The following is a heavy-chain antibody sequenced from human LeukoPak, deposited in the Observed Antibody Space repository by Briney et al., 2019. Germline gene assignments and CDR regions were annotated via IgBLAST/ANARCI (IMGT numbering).Heavy chain of an antibody. Sequence: GESLKISCKGSGYSFTSYWISWVRQIPGKGLEWMGRIDPSDSYTYYSPSFQGHVTIAADKSISTDYLQWSSLRASDTAIYFCVRRPIQQHYGRDVWGPGTTVTVSS. D-gene: IGHD5-18*01. CDR2: IDPSDSYT. V-gene: IGHV5-10-1*01. CDR1: GYSFTSYW. CDR3: VRRPIQQHYGRDV. J-gene: IGHJ6*02.